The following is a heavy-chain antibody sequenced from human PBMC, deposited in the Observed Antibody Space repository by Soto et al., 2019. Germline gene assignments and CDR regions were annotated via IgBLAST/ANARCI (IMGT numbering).Heavy chain of an antibody. CDR2: VIPILGAS. V-gene: IGHV1-69*08. J-gene: IGHJ4*02. CDR1: ADTFTGYT. D-gene: IGHD3-10*01. CDR3: ARSRGSYYTNFDS. Sequence: QVQLVQSGAEVKKPGSSVNVSCKASADTFTGYTVTWVRQAHGQGLEWVGRVIPILGASNFAQKFQGRVTLSADKSADTAYMVLTGLTSEDTAVYYCARSRGSYYTNFDSWGQGTLVTVSS.